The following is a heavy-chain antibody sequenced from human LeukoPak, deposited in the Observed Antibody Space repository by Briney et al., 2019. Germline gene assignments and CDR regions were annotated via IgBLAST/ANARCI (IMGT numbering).Heavy chain of an antibody. J-gene: IGHJ3*02. V-gene: IGHV3-30-3*01. D-gene: IGHD2-21*01. CDR1: GFTFSSYA. CDR3: AKVVNADDAFDI. Sequence: PGGSLRLSCAASGFTFSSYAMHWVRQAPGKGLEWVAVISYDGSNKYYADSVKGRFTISRDNSKNTLYLQMNSLRAEDTAVYYCAKVVNADDAFDIWGQGTMVTVSS. CDR2: ISYDGSNK.